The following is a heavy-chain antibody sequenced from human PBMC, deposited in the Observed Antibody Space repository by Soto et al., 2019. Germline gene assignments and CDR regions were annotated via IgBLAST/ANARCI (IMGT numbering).Heavy chain of an antibody. D-gene: IGHD3-22*01. CDR3: ARDYFDSSDYTTNWFDP. CDR2: IYYSGST. CDR1: GGSISSGDYY. Sequence: PSETLSLTCTVSGGSISSGDYYWSWIRQPPGKGLEWIGSIYYSGSTYYNPSLKSRVTISVDTSKNQFSLKVTSVTAADTALYYCARDYFDSSDYTTNWFDPWGQGTLVTVSS. J-gene: IGHJ5*02. V-gene: IGHV4-30-4*01.